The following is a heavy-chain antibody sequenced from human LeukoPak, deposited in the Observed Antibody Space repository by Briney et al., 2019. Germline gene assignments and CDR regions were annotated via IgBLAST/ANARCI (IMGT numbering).Heavy chain of an antibody. CDR3: ARGGLRYFAL. J-gene: IGHJ5*02. D-gene: IGHD3-16*01. CDR2: INSDGSTT. V-gene: IGHV3-74*01. Sequence: GGSLRLSCAASGFTFSGHWMHWVRQAPGKGLVWVSRINSDGSTTHYADSVKGRFTISRDNAKNSLYLQMNSLRAEDTAFYYCARGGLRYFALWGQGTLVTVSS. CDR1: GFTFSGHW.